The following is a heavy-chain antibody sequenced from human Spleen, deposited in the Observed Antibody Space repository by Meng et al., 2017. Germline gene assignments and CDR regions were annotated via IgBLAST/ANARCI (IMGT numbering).Heavy chain of an antibody. CDR1: GYSMNSVSF. CDR2: IYHRGDT. CDR3: ARDLGLSGLDAFDV. J-gene: IGHJ3*01. V-gene: IGHV4-38-2*02. Sequence: SETLSLTCTVSGYSMNSVSFWGWIRQPPGKGGEWIGTIYHRGDTYYNLSLKNRVTLSVDTSNNQFSLRLAFVTAADTAVYYCARDLGLSGLDAFDVWGQGTTVTVSS. D-gene: IGHD6-25*01.